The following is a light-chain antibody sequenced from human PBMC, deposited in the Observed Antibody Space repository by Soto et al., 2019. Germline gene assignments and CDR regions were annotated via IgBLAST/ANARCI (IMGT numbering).Light chain of an antibody. CDR1: QSIGSN. Sequence: EIVMTQSPATLSVYPGERATLSCRASQSIGSNLAWYQQKPGQAPRLLIYHASTRATGIPANFSGSGSGTELTLTISGLQSEDLAVYYCQQYHNWPPWTFGQGTKVEIK. V-gene: IGKV3-15*01. CDR3: QQYHNWPPWT. CDR2: HAS. J-gene: IGKJ1*01.